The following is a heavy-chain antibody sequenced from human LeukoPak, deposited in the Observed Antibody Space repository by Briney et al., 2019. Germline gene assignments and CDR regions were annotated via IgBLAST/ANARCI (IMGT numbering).Heavy chain of an antibody. D-gene: IGHD6-19*01. V-gene: IGHV3-30-3*01. Sequence: GGSLTLSCAASGLTFSSYAMHWVRQAPGKGLEWVALLSYDGSNKYYADSVKGRFIISRDNSNNTLYLQMNSLRAEDTAVYYCASTPFIWYSSGWADAFDIWGQGTMVTVSS. J-gene: IGHJ3*02. CDR2: LSYDGSNK. CDR3: ASTPFIWYSSGWADAFDI. CDR1: GLTFSSYA.